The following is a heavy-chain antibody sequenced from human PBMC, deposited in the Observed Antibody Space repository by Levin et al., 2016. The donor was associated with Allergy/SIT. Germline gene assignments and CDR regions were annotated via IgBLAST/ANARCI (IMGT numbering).Heavy chain of an antibody. D-gene: IGHD5-18*01. CDR1: GGSVSSGSYY. CDR2: IYYSGST. Sequence: SETLSLTCTVSGGSVSSGSYYWSWIRQPPGKGLEWIGYIYYSGSTNYNPSLKSRVTISVDTSKNQFSLKLSSVTAADTAVYYCARDVDTASSGMDVWGQGTTVTVSS. V-gene: IGHV4-61*01. CDR3: ARDVDTASSGMDV. J-gene: IGHJ6*02.